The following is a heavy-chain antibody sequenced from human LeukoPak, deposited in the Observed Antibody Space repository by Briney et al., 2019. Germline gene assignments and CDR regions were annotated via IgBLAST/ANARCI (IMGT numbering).Heavy chain of an antibody. J-gene: IGHJ5*02. CDR2: ISSSSSYI. D-gene: IGHD4-17*01. CDR1: GFTFSSYS. CDR3: AKYPYGVGAYWFDP. Sequence: GGSLRLSCAASGFTFSSYSMNWVRQAPGKGLEWVSSISSSSSYIYYADSVKGRFTISRDNSKNTLYLQMNSLRAEDTAVYYCAKYPYGVGAYWFDPWGQGTLVTVSS. V-gene: IGHV3-21*04.